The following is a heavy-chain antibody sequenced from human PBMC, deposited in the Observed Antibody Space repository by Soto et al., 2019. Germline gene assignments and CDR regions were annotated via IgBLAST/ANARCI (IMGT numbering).Heavy chain of an antibody. CDR3: ARADPDASVGY. D-gene: IGHD2-15*01. CDR1: GGSMSSYY. Sequence: SETLSLTCTVSGGSMSSYYWTWLRQSPGRGLEWIGYISYSGSTYYNPSLKSRVTISADTSKNQFSLRMNSMIAADTAVYYCARADPDASVGYWGQGTLVTVSS. CDR2: ISYSGST. J-gene: IGHJ4*02. V-gene: IGHV4-59*01.